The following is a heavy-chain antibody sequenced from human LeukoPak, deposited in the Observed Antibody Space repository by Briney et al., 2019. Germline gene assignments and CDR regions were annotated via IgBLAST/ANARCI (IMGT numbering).Heavy chain of an antibody. CDR1: GFTFSSYE. V-gene: IGHV3-48*03. CDR2: ISSSGSTI. D-gene: IGHD3-22*01. J-gene: IGHJ4*02. CDR3: AKDHYYDSSGYYGVGGDFDY. Sequence: GGSLRLSCAASGFTFSSYEMNWVRQAPGKGLEWVSYISSSGSTIYYADSVKGRFTISRDNAKNSLYLQMNSLRAEDTAVYYCAKDHYYDSSGYYGVGGDFDYWGQGTLVTVSS.